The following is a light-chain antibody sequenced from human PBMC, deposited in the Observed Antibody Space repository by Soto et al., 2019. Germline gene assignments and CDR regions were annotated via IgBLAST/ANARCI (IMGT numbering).Light chain of an antibody. V-gene: IGLV2-8*01. CDR2: EVY. Sequence: QSVLTQPPSASGSPGQSVTISCTGTRDDVGGYNYVSWFQHHPDKAPKLMIYEVYKRPSGVPARFSGSKSGNTASLTVSGLQAGDEAISYCSSYVTSNVVVFGGGTKLTVL. CDR1: RDDVGGYNY. CDR3: SSYVTSNVVV. J-gene: IGLJ2*01.